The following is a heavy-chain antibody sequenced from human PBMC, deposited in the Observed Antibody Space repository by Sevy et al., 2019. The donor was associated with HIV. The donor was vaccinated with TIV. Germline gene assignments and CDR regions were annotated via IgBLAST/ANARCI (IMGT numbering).Heavy chain of an antibody. J-gene: IGHJ6*02. CDR2: ISSSSSSI. CDR1: GFTFSSYN. Sequence: GGSLRLSCAASGFTFSSYNMNWVRQAPGKGLEWVSSISSSSSSIYYADSVRGRFTISRDNAKNSLYLQMNSLRAEDTALYYCARVVAYCTGGTCFQGYYYGMDVWGQGTTVTVSS. D-gene: IGHD2-15*01. CDR3: ARVVAYCTGGTCFQGYYYGMDV. V-gene: IGHV3-21*01.